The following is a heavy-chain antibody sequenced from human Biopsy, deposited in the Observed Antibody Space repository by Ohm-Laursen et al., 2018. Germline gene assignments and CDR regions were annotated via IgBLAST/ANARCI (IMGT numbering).Heavy chain of an antibody. CDR2: IKQDGTIS. D-gene: IGHD2-2*01. CDR1: GFSFRDYR. CDR3: ARESALKWYQSLSYFNGMDV. J-gene: IGHJ6*02. Sequence: SLRLSCAASGFSFRDYRMHWVRQGPGKGLMWVSQIKQDGTISSYADSVKGRFTISRDNAKNSLFLHMNSLRAEDTAVYYCARESALKWYQSLSYFNGMDVWGQGTTVTVSS. V-gene: IGHV3-74*01.